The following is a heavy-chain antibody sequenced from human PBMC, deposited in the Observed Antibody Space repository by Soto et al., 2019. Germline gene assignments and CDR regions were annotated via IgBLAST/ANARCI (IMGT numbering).Heavy chain of an antibody. Sequence: GGSLRLSCAASEFTFSSYNMYWVRQAPGKGLEWVAVISYDGSRKYYADSVKGRFTISRDNSKNTLYLQMNSLRAEDTAVYYCAKSPGMYYYDSSGYHHYDYWGQGTLVTGSS. V-gene: IGHV3-30-3*02. CDR1: EFTFSSYN. D-gene: IGHD3-22*01. CDR3: AKSPGMYYYDSSGYHHYDY. CDR2: ISYDGSRK. J-gene: IGHJ4*02.